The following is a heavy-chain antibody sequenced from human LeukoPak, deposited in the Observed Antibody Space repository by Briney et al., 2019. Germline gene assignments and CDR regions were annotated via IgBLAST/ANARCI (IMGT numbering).Heavy chain of an antibody. Sequence: SETLSLTCTVSGGSISSYYWSWIRQPPGKGLEWIGYIYYSGSTNYNPSLKSRVTISVDTSKNQFSLKLSSVTAADTAVYYCARETMSSGEVDYWAREPWSPSPQ. CDR2: IYYSGST. D-gene: IGHD6-19*01. V-gene: IGHV4-59*01. CDR1: GGSISSYY. J-gene: IGHJ4*02. CDR3: ARETMSSGEVDY.